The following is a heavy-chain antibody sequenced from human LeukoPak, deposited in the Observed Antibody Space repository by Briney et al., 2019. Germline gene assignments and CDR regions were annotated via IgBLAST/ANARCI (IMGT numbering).Heavy chain of an antibody. D-gene: IGHD1-26*01. Sequence: GGSLRLSCAASGFTFSSYAMHWVRQAPGKGLEWVAVISYDGSNKYYADSVKGRFTISRDNSKNTLYLQMNSLRAEDTAVYYCARVSWHSGRHNYYGVFDYWGPGTLVSVSS. CDR2: ISYDGSNK. J-gene: IGHJ4*02. CDR1: GFTFSSYA. CDR3: ARVSWHSGRHNYYGVFDY. V-gene: IGHV3-30-3*01.